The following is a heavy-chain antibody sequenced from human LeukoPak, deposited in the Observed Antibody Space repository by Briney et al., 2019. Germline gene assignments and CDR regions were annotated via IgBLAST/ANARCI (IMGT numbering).Heavy chain of an antibody. CDR3: AKGTLRNSGSYSSRFDP. J-gene: IGHJ5*02. CDR2: IWYGGSNK. Sequence: GGSLRLSCAASGFTFSSYGMHWVRQAPGKGLEWVAVIWYGGSNKYYADSVKGRFTISRDNSKNTLYLQMNSLRAEDTAVYYCAKGTLRNSGSYSSRFDPWGQGTLVTVSS. V-gene: IGHV3-30*02. CDR1: GFTFSSYG. D-gene: IGHD1-26*01.